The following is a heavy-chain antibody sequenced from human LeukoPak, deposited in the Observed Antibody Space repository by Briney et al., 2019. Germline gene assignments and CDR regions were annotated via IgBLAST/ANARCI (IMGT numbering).Heavy chain of an antibody. D-gene: IGHD3-16*02. Sequence: GGSLRLSCAASGFTVSSNYMSWVRQAPGKGLEWVSVIYSGGSTYYADSVKGRFTISRDNSKNTLYLQMNSLSDEDTAVYYCARAGGISGDYFDYWGQGTLVTVSS. J-gene: IGHJ4*02. CDR3: ARAGGISGDYFDY. CDR1: GFTVSSNY. V-gene: IGHV3-66*01. CDR2: IYSGGST.